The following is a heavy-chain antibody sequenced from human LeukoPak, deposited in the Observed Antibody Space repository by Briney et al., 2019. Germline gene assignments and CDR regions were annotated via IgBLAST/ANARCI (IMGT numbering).Heavy chain of an antibody. CDR1: GYTFTGYY. V-gene: IGHV1-2*02. D-gene: IGHD3-22*01. Sequence: ASVKVSFKASGYTFTGYYMHWVRQAPGQGLEWMGWINPNSGGTNYAQKFQGRVTMTRDTSISTAYMELSRLRSDDTAVYYYARGGSRYYDSSGYYYDYWGQGTLVTVSS. J-gene: IGHJ4*02. CDR3: ARGGSRYYDSSGYYYDY. CDR2: INPNSGGT.